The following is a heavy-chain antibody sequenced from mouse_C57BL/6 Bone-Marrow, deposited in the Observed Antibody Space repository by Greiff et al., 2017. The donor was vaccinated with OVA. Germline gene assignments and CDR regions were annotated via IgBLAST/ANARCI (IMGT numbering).Heavy chain of an antibody. CDR3: ARITTVGGAY. V-gene: IGHV1-59*01. Sequence: QVQLQQPGAELVRPGTSVKLSCKASGYTFTSYWMHWVKQRPGQGLEWIGVIDPSDSYTNYNQKFKGKATLTVDTSSSTAYMQLSSLTSEDSAVYYCARITTVGGAYWGQGTLVTVSA. CDR1: GYTFTSYW. J-gene: IGHJ3*01. CDR2: IDPSDSYT. D-gene: IGHD1-1*01.